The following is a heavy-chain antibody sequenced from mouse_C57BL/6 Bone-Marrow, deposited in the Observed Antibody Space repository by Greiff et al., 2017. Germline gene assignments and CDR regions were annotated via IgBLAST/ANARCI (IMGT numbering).Heavy chain of an antibody. J-gene: IGHJ1*03. V-gene: IGHV14-2*01. D-gene: IGHD1-1*01. CDR1: GFNIKDYY. CDR2: IDPEDGET. Sequence: VQLQQSGAELVKPGASVKLSCTASGFNIKDYYMHWVKQRTEQGLEWIGRIDPEDGETKYAPKFQGKATITADTASNTAYLQLGSLTSEDTAVDYCARKSSSFWYFDVWGTGTTVTVAS. CDR3: ARKSSSFWYFDV.